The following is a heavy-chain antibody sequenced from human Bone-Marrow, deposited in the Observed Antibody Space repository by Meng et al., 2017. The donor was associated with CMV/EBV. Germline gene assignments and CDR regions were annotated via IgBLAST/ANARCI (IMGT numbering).Heavy chain of an antibody. J-gene: IGHJ3*02. CDR2: IYSGGST. D-gene: IGHD3-3*01. V-gene: IGHV3-66*02. CDR1: GFTVSSNY. Sequence: GGSLRLSCAASGFTVSSNYMSWVRQAPGKGLEWVSVIYSGGSTYYADSVKGRFTISRDNSKNTLYLQMNSLRAEDTAVYYCARRRNYDFWSGYSRGAFDIWGQGTIVTVSS. CDR3: ARRRNYDFWSGYSRGAFDI.